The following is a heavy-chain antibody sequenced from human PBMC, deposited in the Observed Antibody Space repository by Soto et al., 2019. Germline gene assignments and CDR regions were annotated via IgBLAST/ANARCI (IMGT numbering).Heavy chain of an antibody. CDR1: GFTFSIYA. Sequence: LRLSCSASGFTFSIYAMHWVRQAPGKGLEYVSSISTNGGSTDYADSVKGRFTISRDNSKNTVYLQMSSLRVEDTAVYYCVKGEYYYDSSGYYPFDYWGQGTLVTVSS. V-gene: IGHV3-64D*06. D-gene: IGHD3-22*01. CDR2: ISTNGGST. CDR3: VKGEYYYDSSGYYPFDY. J-gene: IGHJ4*02.